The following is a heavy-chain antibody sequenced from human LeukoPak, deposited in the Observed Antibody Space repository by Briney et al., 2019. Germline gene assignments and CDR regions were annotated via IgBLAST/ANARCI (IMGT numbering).Heavy chain of an antibody. J-gene: IGHJ5*02. V-gene: IGHV3-33*01. CDR3: ARATVTRWFDP. CDR2: IWYDGTNK. Sequence: PGGSLRLSCAASGFAFSSFGMHWVRQAPGKGLEWVAVIWYDGTNKYYADSVKGRFTIPRDNSKNTLYLQMNSLRAEDTAVYYCARATVTRWFDPWGQGTLVTVSS. D-gene: IGHD4-17*01. CDR1: GFAFSSFG.